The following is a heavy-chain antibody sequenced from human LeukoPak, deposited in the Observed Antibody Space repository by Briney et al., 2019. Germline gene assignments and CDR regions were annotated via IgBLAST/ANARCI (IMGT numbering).Heavy chain of an antibody. CDR1: GFTVSSNY. CDR2: IHSDGKT. D-gene: IGHD3-9*01. V-gene: IGHV3-53*01. J-gene: IGHJ4*02. CDR3: ARHGVLRYIDD. Sequence: GGSLRLSCAASGFTVSSNYVSWVRQASGKGLEWVSVIHSDGKTYYADSVKGRFTISRDSSQNTLYLQMNSLRAEDTAVYYCARHGVLRYIDDWGQGTLVTVSS.